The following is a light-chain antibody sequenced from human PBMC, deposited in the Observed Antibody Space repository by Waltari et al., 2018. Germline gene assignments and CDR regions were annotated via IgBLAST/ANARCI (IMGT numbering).Light chain of an antibody. CDR2: DAS. Sequence: DIVLTQSPATLSLSPGERATLSCGASQSVSNNYLAWYQHKPGLAPRLLIYDASTRAPCIPDRFSGSGSATDFTLTISRLEPEDFAVYYWQQYGSSPRLTFGGGTKVEI. V-gene: IGKV3D-20*01. CDR1: QSVSNNY. J-gene: IGKJ4*01. CDR3: QQYGSSPRLT.